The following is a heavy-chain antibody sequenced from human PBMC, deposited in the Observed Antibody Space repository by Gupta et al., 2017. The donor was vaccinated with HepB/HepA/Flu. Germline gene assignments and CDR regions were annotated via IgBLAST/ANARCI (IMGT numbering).Heavy chain of an antibody. Sequence: EVQLLESGGGLVQPGGSLRLSCAGSGFRFSSYGMSWVRQAPGKGLEWVSIISTDSGDKYYADSVKGRFTISRDNSKNTLYLQMNSLRAEDTAVYYCTKGESGGGYYSPFDCWGQGTLVTVSS. D-gene: IGHD3-22*01. CDR2: ISTDSGDK. CDR3: TKGESGGGYYSPFDC. J-gene: IGHJ4*02. CDR1: GFRFSSYG. V-gene: IGHV3-23*01.